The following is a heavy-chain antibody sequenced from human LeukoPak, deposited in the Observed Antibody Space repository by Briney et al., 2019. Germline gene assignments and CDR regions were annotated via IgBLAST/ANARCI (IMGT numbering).Heavy chain of an antibody. CDR1: GFTFSSYA. Sequence: GGSLRLPCAASGFTFSSYAMSWVRQAPGKGLEWVSYIGSTITTMYYADSVKGRFTISRDSAKNSLYLQMNSLRAEDTAVYYCARLAGSGAAAYLDYWGQGTLVTVSS. D-gene: IGHD6-13*01. CDR3: ARLAGSGAAAYLDY. CDR2: IGSTITTM. V-gene: IGHV3-48*01. J-gene: IGHJ4*02.